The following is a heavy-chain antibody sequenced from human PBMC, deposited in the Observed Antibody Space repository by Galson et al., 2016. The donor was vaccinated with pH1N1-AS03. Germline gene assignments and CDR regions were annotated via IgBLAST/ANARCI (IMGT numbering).Heavy chain of an antibody. D-gene: IGHD6-19*01. V-gene: IGHV3-11*01. CDR2: ISYTGTKM. J-gene: IGHJ4*02. Sequence: SLRLSCAASGFTFSDYYMSWVRQAPGKGLEGVAYISYTGTKMYYAESVKGRFTISRDSAKNSLYLQMNSLGAEDTAVYYCATASTDLGYTSGWPGVFDHWGQGTLVTVSS. CDR1: GFTFSDYY. CDR3: ATASTDLGYTSGWPGVFDH.